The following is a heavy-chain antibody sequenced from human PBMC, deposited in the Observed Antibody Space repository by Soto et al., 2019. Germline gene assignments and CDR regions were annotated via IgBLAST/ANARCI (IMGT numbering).Heavy chain of an antibody. CDR2: IYWDDDK. CDR3: AHRVLRTVFGLVTTTAIYFDF. V-gene: IGHV2-5*02. Sequence: QITLKESGPTVVKPTEPLTLTCTFSGFSLTTSGVGVGWVRQSPGKAPEWLALIYWDDDKRYSTSLKSRLTITHYTSKNQVVLTMANVDAADTATYYCAHRVLRTVFGLVTTTAIYFDFWGQGTPVVVSS. CDR1: GFSLTTSGVG. J-gene: IGHJ4*02. D-gene: IGHD3-3*01.